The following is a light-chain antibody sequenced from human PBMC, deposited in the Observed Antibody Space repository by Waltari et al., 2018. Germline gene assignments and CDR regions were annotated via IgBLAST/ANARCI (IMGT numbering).Light chain of an antibody. CDR2: AAS. CDR3: QQSYSTLRVT. CDR1: QSISSY. V-gene: IGKV1-39*01. J-gene: IGKJ5*01. Sequence: DIQMTQSPSSLSASVGDRVTITCRASQSISSYLNWYQQKPGKAPKLLIYAASSLQSGGPSRFSGSGSGTDFTLTISSLQPEDFATYYCQQSYSTLRVTFGQGTRLEIK.